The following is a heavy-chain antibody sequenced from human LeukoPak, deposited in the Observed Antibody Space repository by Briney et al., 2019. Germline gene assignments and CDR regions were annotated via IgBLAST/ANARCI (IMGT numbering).Heavy chain of an antibody. Sequence: GGSLRLSCAASGFTFSSYGMHWVRQAPGKGLEWVAVIWYDGSNKYYADSVKGRFTISRGNSKNTLYLQMNSLRAEDTAVYYCARDWAAAGTFLFDYWGQGTLVTVSS. V-gene: IGHV3-33*01. CDR1: GFTFSSYG. CDR3: ARDWAAAGTFLFDY. J-gene: IGHJ4*02. CDR2: IWYDGSNK. D-gene: IGHD6-13*01.